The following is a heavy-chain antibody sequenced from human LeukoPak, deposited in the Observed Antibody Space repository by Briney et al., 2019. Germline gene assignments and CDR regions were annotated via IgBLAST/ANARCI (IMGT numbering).Heavy chain of an antibody. D-gene: IGHD3-16*01. Sequence: GGSLRLSCAASGFTFSSYSMNWVRQAPGKGLEWVSSISSSSSYIYYADSVKGRFTISRDNAKNSLYLQMNSLRAEDTAVYYCARARPLGEYFDYWGQGTLVTVSS. V-gene: IGHV3-21*01. J-gene: IGHJ4*02. CDR3: ARARPLGEYFDY. CDR2: ISSSSSYI. CDR1: GFTFSSYS.